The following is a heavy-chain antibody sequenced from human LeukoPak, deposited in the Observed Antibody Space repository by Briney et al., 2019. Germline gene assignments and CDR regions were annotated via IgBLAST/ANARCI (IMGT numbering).Heavy chain of an antibody. V-gene: IGHV1-46*01. D-gene: IGHD2-15*01. Sequence: ASVKVSCKASGGTFSSYAISWVRQAPGQGLEWMGIINPSGGSTSYAQKFQGRVTMTRDMSTSTVYMELSSLRSEDTAVYYCARVSSVCSGGSCYEYFQHWGQGTLVTVSS. J-gene: IGHJ1*01. CDR1: GGTFSSYA. CDR2: INPSGGST. CDR3: ARVSSVCSGGSCYEYFQH.